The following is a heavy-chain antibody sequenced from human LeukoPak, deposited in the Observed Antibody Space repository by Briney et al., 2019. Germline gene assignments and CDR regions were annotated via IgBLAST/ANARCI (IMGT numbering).Heavy chain of an antibody. CDR3: ATWHDSSGLDI. CDR1: GFTFSSYG. D-gene: IGHD3-22*01. J-gene: IGHJ3*02. Sequence: PGGSLRLSCAASGFTFSSYGMHWVRQAPGKGLEWVAVIWYDGSNKYYADSVKGRFTISRDNSKNTLYLQMNSLRAEDTAVYYCATWHDSSGLDIWGQGTMVTVSS. V-gene: IGHV3-30*02. CDR2: IWYDGSNK.